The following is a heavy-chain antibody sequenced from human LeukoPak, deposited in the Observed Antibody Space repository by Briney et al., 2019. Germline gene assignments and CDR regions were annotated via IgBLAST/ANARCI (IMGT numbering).Heavy chain of an antibody. Sequence: PSETLSLTCTVSGGSISGYYWSWIRQPPGKGQEWIGYIYYSGSTNSNPSLKSRVTISVDTSKNQFSLKLSSVTAADTAVYYCARHETAVAKRGAFDIWGQGTMVTVSS. CDR2: IYYSGST. CDR3: ARHETAVAKRGAFDI. J-gene: IGHJ3*02. D-gene: IGHD6-19*01. CDR1: GGSISGYY. V-gene: IGHV4-59*08.